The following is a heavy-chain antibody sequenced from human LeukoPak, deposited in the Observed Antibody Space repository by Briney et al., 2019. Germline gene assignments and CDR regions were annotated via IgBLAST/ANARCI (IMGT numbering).Heavy chain of an antibody. V-gene: IGHV3-21*01. D-gene: IGHD3-22*01. CDR1: GFTFSSYS. Sequence: GGSLRLSCVASGFTFSSYSMNWVRQAPGKGLEWASSISSSSSYIYYADSVKGRFTISRDNAKNSLYLQMNSLRAEDTAVYYCARDDYYYDSSGYYYSLWGQGTLVTVSS. J-gene: IGHJ4*02. CDR3: ARDDYYYDSSGYYYSL. CDR2: ISSSSSYI.